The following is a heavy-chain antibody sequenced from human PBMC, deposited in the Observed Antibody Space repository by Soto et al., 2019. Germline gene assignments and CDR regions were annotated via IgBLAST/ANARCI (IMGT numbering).Heavy chain of an antibody. Sequence: QVQLVESGGGVVQPGRSLRLSCAASGFTFSSYGMHWVRQAPGKGLEWVAVIWYDGSNKDYADSVKGRFTICRGNYKNTLYVQINGLRSEDTAVYYCARGAYGPEYSSGWYFDYWGQGTLVTVSS. CDR2: IWYDGSNK. D-gene: IGHD6-19*01. V-gene: IGHV3-33*01. CDR3: ARGAYGPEYSSGWYFDY. J-gene: IGHJ4*02. CDR1: GFTFSSYG.